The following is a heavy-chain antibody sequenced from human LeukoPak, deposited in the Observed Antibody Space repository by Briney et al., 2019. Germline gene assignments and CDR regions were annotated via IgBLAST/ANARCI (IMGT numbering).Heavy chain of an antibody. J-gene: IGHJ5*02. D-gene: IGHD2-15*01. CDR3: ARGTSIGSATSWFDA. Sequence: GGSLRLSCAASGFTFSNYWMTWVRQAPGKGLEWVANIKADGSAEYYVDSVKGRFTMSRDNAKSSLFLQMDSLRADDTAVYFCARGTSIGSATSWFDAWGQGTLVTVSS. CDR2: IKADGSAE. V-gene: IGHV3-7*01. CDR1: GFTFSNYW.